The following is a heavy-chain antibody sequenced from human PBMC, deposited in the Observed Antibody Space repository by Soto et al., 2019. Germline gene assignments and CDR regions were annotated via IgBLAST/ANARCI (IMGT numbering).Heavy chain of an antibody. CDR2: ISSSSSYI. CDR3: ARDPGGGDFDY. CDR1: GFTFSSYS. V-gene: IGHV3-21*01. J-gene: IGHJ4*02. Sequence: EVQLVESGGGLVKPGGSLRLSCAASGFTFSSYSMNWVRQAPGKGLEWVSSISSSSSYIYYADSVKGRFTISRDNAKNSLYLQRNSLRAEDTAVYYCARDPGGGDFDYWGQGTLVTVSS. D-gene: IGHD3-10*01.